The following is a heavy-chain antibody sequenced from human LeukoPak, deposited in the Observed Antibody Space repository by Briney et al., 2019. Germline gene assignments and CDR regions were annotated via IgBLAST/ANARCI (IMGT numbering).Heavy chain of an antibody. CDR2: ISSSSSTI. CDR3: ANGGTYSSGP. Sequence: GGSLRLSCAASGFTFSSYSMNWVRQAPGKGLGWVSYISSSSSTIYYADSVKGRFTISRDNAKNSLYLQMNSLRAEDTAVYYCANGGTYSSGPWGQGTLVTVSS. D-gene: IGHD3-22*01. V-gene: IGHV3-48*04. CDR1: GFTFSSYS. J-gene: IGHJ5*02.